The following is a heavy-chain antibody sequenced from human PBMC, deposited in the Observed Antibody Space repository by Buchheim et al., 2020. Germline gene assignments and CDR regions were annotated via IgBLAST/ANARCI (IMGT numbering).Heavy chain of an antibody. J-gene: IGHJ4*02. D-gene: IGHD6-19*01. CDR3: AKIGYTSGRPLAQFDY. Sequence: EVQLLESGGGLVQPGGSLRLSCAASGFTFSSYAMSWVRQAPGKGLEWVSTISDGGGSTYHADSVKGRFTISRDNSKNTLHLQMNSLRAEDTAVYYCAKIGYTSGRPLAQFDYWGQGTL. CDR2: ISDGGGST. CDR1: GFTFSSYA. V-gene: IGHV3-23*01.